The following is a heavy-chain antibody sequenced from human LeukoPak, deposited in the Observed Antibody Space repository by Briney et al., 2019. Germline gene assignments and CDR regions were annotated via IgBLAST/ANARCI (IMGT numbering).Heavy chain of an antibody. V-gene: IGHV3-23*01. CDR2: LTASGETT. Sequence: GGSLRLSCAASGFTFSSFAMSWVRQAPGKGLEWVSALTASGETTYYADSVKGRSTISRDNSKNTLFLQMNSLRAEDTAVYYCAANGESTDWHWNYWGQGTLVTVSS. J-gene: IGHJ4*02. CDR3: AANGESTDWHWNY. CDR1: GFTFSSFA. D-gene: IGHD3-9*01.